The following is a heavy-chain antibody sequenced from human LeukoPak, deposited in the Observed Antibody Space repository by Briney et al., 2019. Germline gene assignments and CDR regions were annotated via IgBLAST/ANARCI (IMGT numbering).Heavy chain of an antibody. CDR3: AKESSGASRGPRFDY. J-gene: IGHJ4*02. V-gene: IGHV3-30-3*01. D-gene: IGHD3-10*01. CDR2: ISYDGSSK. CDR1: GFTFSSYT. Sequence: GRSPRLSCAASGFTFSSYTIHWVRQAPGKGLEWVALISYDGSSKYYADSVKGRFTISRDNSKNTLYLQMNSLRAEDTAVYYCAKESSGASRGPRFDYWGQGTLVTVSS.